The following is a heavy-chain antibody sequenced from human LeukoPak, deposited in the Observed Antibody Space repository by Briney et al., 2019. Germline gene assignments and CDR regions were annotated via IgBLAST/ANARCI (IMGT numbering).Heavy chain of an antibody. CDR1: GRTFSSYA. Sequence: ASVKVSCKASGRTFSSYAISWVRQAPGQALEWMGGIIPIFGKAHYAQKFQGRVTITADESTSTAYMERSSLRSEDTAVYYCASPILSPRDYMDVWGKGITVTVSS. CDR2: IIPIFGKA. CDR3: ASPILSPRDYMDV. J-gene: IGHJ6*03. D-gene: IGHD3-3*02. V-gene: IGHV1-69*13.